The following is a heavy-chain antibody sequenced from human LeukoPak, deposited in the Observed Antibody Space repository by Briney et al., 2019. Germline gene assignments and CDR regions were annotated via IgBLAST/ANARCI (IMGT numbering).Heavy chain of an antibody. CDR3: ARASGVYYYYGMDV. CDR2: IYYSGST. V-gene: IGHV4-31*03. CDR1: GGSISSGGYY. Sequence: SETLSLTCTVSGGSISSGGYYWSWIRQHPGKGLEWIGYIYYSGSTYYNPSLKSRVTISVDTSKNQFSLKLSSVTAADTAVYYCARASGVYYYYGMDVWGQGTTVTVSS. J-gene: IGHJ6*02. D-gene: IGHD2-15*01.